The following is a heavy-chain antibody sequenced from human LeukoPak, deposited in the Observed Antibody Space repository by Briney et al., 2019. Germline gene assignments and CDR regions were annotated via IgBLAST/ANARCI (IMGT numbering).Heavy chain of an antibody. V-gene: IGHV3-48*03. J-gene: IGHJ4*02. CDR1: GFTFSSYE. Sequence: GGSLRLSCAASGFTFSSYEMNWVRQAPGKGLEWVSYISSSGSTIYYADSVKGRFTISRDNPKNSLYLQMNSLRAEDTAVYYCASAYYDTSGPPYYFDYWGQGTLVTVSS. D-gene: IGHD3-22*01. CDR3: ASAYYDTSGPPYYFDY. CDR2: ISSSGSTI.